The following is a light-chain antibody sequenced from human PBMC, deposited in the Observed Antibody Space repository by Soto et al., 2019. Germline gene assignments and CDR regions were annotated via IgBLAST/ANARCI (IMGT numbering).Light chain of an antibody. V-gene: IGKV1-5*03. Sequence: DIQMTQSLSTLSASVGDRVTITCRASQSISSWLAWYQQKPGKAPKLLIYKASSLESGVPSRISGSGSGTEFPLTINSLQPDDFATYYRQQYNSYSWTFGQGTKVEIK. J-gene: IGKJ1*01. CDR1: QSISSW. CDR3: QQYNSYSWT. CDR2: KAS.